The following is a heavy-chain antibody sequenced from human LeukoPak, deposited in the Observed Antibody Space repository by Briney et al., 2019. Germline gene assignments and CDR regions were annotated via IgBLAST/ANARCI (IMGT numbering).Heavy chain of an antibody. J-gene: IGHJ6*02. CDR2: ISAYNGNT. V-gene: IGHV1-18*01. Sequence: ASVKVSCKASGYTFTGYGISWVRQAPGQGLEWMVWISAYNGNTNYAQKLQGRVTMTTDTSTSTAYMELRSLRSDDTAVYYCARVIIAAAGGGSYGMDVWGQGTTVTVSS. CDR1: GYTFTGYG. D-gene: IGHD6-13*01. CDR3: ARVIIAAAGGGSYGMDV.